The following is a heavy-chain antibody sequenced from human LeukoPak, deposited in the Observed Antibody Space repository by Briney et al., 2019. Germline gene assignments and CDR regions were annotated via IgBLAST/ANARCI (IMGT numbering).Heavy chain of an antibody. CDR1: GGSLSGYF. V-gene: IGHV4-34*01. J-gene: IGHJ6*03. D-gene: IGHD2-21*01. CDR3: ARRVQLWSRASIYFYMHV. Sequence: SETLSLTCGVYGGSLSGYFWSWIRQPPGKGLEWIGEINHAATTNYNPSLKSRVTISLDMSSKNQFSLKLSSVTAADTAVYFCARRVQLWSRASIYFYMHVWGKGSTAIISS. CDR2: INHAATT.